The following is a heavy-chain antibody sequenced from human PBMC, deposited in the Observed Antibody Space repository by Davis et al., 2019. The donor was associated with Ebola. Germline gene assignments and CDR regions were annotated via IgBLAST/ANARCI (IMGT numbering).Heavy chain of an antibody. V-gene: IGHV4-61*08. Sequence: SETLSLTCTVSGGSISSGGYYWSWIRQPPGKGLVWIGYIDYSGSTNYNPSLKSRVTISVDTSKNQFSLKLSSVTAADTAVYYCARLNLVGKYQLQNRWFDPWGQGTLVTVSS. CDR3: ARLNLVGKYQLQNRWFDP. CDR2: IDYSGST. J-gene: IGHJ5*02. CDR1: GGSISSGGYY. D-gene: IGHD2-2*01.